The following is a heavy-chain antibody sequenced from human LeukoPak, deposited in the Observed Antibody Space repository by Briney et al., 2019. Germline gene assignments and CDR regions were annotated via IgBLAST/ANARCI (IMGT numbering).Heavy chain of an antibody. D-gene: IGHD4-17*01. CDR3: ASLYGDYVASDY. J-gene: IGHJ4*02. CDR2: INPNSGGT. Sequence: ASVKVSCKASGYSFSVYYMHWVRQAPGQGLEWMGWINPNSGGTNYAQKFLGRVTMTRDASISTAYMELSRLRSDDTAVYYCASLYGDYVASDYWGQGTLVTVSS. CDR1: GYSFSVYY. V-gene: IGHV1-2*02.